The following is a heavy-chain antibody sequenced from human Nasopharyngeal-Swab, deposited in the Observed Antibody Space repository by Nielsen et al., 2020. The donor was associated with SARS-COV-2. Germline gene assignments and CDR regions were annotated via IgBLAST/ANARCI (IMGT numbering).Heavy chain of an antibody. CDR3: ARGPPHCSSTSCYRLGAFDI. CDR1: GGSISSSSYY. V-gene: IGHV4-39*01. CDR2: IYYSGST. J-gene: IGHJ3*02. Sequence: GSLRLSCTVSGGSISSSSYYWGWIRQPPGKGLEWIGSIYYSGSTYYNPSLKSRVTISVDTSKNQFSLKLSSVTAADTAVYYCARGPPHCSSTSCYRLGAFDIWGQGTMVTVSS. D-gene: IGHD2-2*01.